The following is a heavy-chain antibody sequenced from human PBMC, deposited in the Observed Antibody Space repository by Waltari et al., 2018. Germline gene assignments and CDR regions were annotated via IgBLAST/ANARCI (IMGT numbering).Heavy chain of an antibody. Sequence: EVQLVESGGGLVQPGGSLRLSCAASGFTFSRYWMQWVRQAPGKGLVWGSRINSDGSGTSYADSVKGRFTISRDNAKNTLYLQMNSLRAEDTAVYYCASYMTTVPRRAFDIWGQGTMVTVSS. CDR1: GFTFSRYW. CDR3: ASYMTTVPRRAFDI. CDR2: INSDGSGT. D-gene: IGHD4-17*01. J-gene: IGHJ3*02. V-gene: IGHV3-74*01.